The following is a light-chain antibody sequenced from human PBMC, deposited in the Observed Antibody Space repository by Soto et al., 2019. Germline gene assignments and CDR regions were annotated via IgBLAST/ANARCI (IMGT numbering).Light chain of an antibody. V-gene: IGKV3-15*01. CDR2: GAS. J-gene: IGKJ2*01. CDR1: QSVSSN. CDR3: QQYNKWPPYT. Sequence: EIVMTQSTANLSGSPGERATLACRASQSVSSNLAWYQQKPGQGPRLLIYGASTRATGIPARFSGSRSGTEFPLTISSLQSADFAVYYCQQYNKWPPYTFGQGTKVEIK.